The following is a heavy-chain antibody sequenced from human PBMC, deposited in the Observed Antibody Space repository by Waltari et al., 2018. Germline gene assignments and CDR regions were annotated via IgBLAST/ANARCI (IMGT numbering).Heavy chain of an antibody. D-gene: IGHD3-22*01. V-gene: IGHV3-9*01. J-gene: IGHJ4*02. CDR3: VKGHYYDNNGYFDY. Sequence: EVQLVESGGSLVQPGRSLRLSCAAYGFRFDESAMHWVRKSPGKGLEWVSGINFNSDKINYADSVKGRFTISRDNAKNSLYLQINSLRAEDTALYYCVKGHYYDNNGYFDYWGQGTLVTVSS. CDR1: GFRFDESA. CDR2: INFNSDKI.